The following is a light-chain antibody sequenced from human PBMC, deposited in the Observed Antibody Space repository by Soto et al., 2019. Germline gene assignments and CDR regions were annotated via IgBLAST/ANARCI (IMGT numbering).Light chain of an antibody. J-gene: IGKJ4*01. CDR1: QGISNW. CDR2: GAS. Sequence: DIQMTQSPSSVSASVGDRVTITCRASQGISNWLAWYQQQPGKAPKLLIYGASSLQSGVPSRFSGGGSWTHFTPVITSPQPEAFATYYCQPTNTFQPLTFGVGTKVEI. CDR3: QPTNTFQPLT. V-gene: IGKV1-12*01.